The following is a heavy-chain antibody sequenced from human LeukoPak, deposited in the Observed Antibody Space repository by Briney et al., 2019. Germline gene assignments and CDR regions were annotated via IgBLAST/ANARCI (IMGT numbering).Heavy chain of an antibody. CDR1: GYTLTGYY. D-gene: IGHD3-22*01. CDR2: INPNSGGT. CDR3: ARESYDSSAYYATYFFDY. J-gene: IGHJ4*02. Sequence: ASVMVSCKASGYTLTGYYVHWVRQAPGQGLEWLAWINPNSGGTNYAQKFQGRVTMTRDTSITTAYLELSSLRSDDTAVYYCARESYDSSAYYATYFFDYWGQGTLVTVSS. V-gene: IGHV1-2*02.